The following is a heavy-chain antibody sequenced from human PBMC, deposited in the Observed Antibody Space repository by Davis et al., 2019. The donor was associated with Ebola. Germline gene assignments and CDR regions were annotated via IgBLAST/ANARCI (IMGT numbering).Heavy chain of an antibody. D-gene: IGHD1-1*01. V-gene: IGHV1-8*01. CDR2: MNPNSGNG. CDR1: GYTFVTSD. Sequence: ASVKVSCKASGYTFVTSDISWVRQATGQGLEWMGWMNPNSGNGGLGPKFQGRVTLTRNTSINTAYMELNNLRSDDTAVYFCARGTTMAVNSWGQGTLVSVSS. CDR3: ARGTTMAVNS. J-gene: IGHJ4*02.